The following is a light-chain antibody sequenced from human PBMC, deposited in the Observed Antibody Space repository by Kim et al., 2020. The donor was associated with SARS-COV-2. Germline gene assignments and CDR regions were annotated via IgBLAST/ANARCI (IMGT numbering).Light chain of an antibody. J-gene: IGLJ1*01. CDR2: ANN. V-gene: IGLV1-40*01. CDR3: QSYDSSLSV. Sequence: PGQRVTIACTGSSSNIGAGYDVHWYQQLPGRAPKLLIYANNNRPSGVPDRFSGFKSGTSASLAITGLQAEDEADYYCQSYDSSLSVFGTGTKVTVL. CDR1: SSNIGAGYD.